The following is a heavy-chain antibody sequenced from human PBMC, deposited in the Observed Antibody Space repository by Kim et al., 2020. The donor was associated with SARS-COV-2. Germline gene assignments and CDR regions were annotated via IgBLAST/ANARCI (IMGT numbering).Heavy chain of an antibody. D-gene: IGHD3-9*01. CDR3: ARDRLRYFDWLLLGALPQDAFDI. V-gene: IGHV3-33*01. Sequence: GGSLRLSCAASGFTFSSYGMHWVRQAPGKGLEWVAVIWYDGSNKYYADSVKGRFTISRDNSKNTLYLQMNSLRAEDTAVYYCARDRLRYFDWLLLGALPQDAFDIWGQGTMVTVSS. CDR2: IWYDGSNK. J-gene: IGHJ3*02. CDR1: GFTFSSYG.